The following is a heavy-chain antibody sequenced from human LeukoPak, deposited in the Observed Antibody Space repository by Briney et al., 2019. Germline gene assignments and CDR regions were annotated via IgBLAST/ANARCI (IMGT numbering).Heavy chain of an antibody. Sequence: KPSETLSLTCTVSGGSISSSPYYWGWIRQPPGKGLEWIGSIYYSGTTHYNPSLESRVTISVDTSKNQFSLKLSSVTAADTAVYYCARRPEYYYGSGSYYKTNWFDPWGQGTLVTVSS. CDR1: GGSISSSPYY. D-gene: IGHD3-10*01. CDR3: ARRPEYYYGSGSYYKTNWFDP. CDR2: IYYSGTT. J-gene: IGHJ5*02. V-gene: IGHV4-39*07.